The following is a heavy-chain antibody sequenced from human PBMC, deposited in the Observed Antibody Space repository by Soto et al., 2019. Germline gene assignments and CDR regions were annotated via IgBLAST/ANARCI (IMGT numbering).Heavy chain of an antibody. V-gene: IGHV3-21*01. J-gene: IGHJ6*04. CDR1: GFTFRTYT. CDR3: ARDRGYDAHDYYYNAMEV. D-gene: IGHD3-10*01. Sequence: LRLSCISSGFTFRTYTMNWVRQAPGKGLEWVSGIRGFSPYTFYAESVKGRFTISRDNAKNSLYLQMDSLRAEDTAVYYCARDRGYDAHDYYYNAMEVWGNGNTVLVSA. CDR2: IRGFSPYT.